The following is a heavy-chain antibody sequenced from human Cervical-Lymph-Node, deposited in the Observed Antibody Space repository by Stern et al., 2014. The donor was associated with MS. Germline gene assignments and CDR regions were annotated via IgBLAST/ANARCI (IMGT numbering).Heavy chain of an antibody. CDR1: GGSISSGSDY. Sequence: VQLEESGPGLVKPSQTLSLTCTVSGGSISSGSDYWSWIRQPVGKGLEWIGRIHASGSAFYTPSLKSRVTISTDTSMTQFSLELNSATAADTAIYYCASGYRIFDYWGQGILVTVSS. CDR2: IHASGSA. CDR3: ASGYRIFDY. V-gene: IGHV4-61*02. J-gene: IGHJ4*02. D-gene: IGHD5-18*01.